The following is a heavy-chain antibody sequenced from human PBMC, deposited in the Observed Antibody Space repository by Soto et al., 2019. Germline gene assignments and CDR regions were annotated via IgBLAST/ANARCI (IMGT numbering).Heavy chain of an antibody. CDR2: INYNSGSI. CDR3: AKDISLRGWVYLVVEY. D-gene: IGHD6-13*01. J-gene: IGHJ4*02. CDR1: GFTFDVYA. Sequence: ELQLVESGGGWVQPGRYLRLSCAASGFTFDVYAMHWVRQAPGKGLEWVSGINYNSGSIGYADSVKGRFTISRDNAKNSLNLQMNSLRAEDTAVYYCAKDISLRGWVYLVVEYWGQGTLVTVSP. V-gene: IGHV3-9*01.